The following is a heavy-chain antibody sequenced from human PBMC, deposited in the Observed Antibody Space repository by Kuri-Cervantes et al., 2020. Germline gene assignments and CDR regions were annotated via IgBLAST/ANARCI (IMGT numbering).Heavy chain of an antibody. CDR3: ARGSWKSISGAFDF. J-gene: IGHJ3*01. Sequence: SETLSLTCTVSGGSISSGGYYWSWIRQHPGKGLEWTGYIYNSGSTYYNPSLKTPVNISVDTSKNQFSLKLSSVTAADTALYYCARGSWKSISGAFDFWGQGTMVTVSS. V-gene: IGHV4-31*01. CDR1: GGSISSGGYY. CDR2: IYNSGST. D-gene: IGHD6-13*01.